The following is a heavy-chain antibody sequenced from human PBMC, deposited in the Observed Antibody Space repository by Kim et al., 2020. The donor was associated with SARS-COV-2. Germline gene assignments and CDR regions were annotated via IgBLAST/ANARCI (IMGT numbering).Heavy chain of an antibody. J-gene: IGHJ6*01. D-gene: IGHD3-10*01. CDR2: ISYDGSNK. V-gene: IGHV3-33*05. CDR3: ARDNGYPYGSGSSYYYY. Sequence: GGSLRLSCAASGFTFSSYGMHWVRQAPGKGLEWVAVISYDGSNKYYADSVKGRFTISRDNSKNTLYLQMNSLRAEDTAVYYCARDNGYPYGSGSSYYYY. CDR1: GFTFSSYG.